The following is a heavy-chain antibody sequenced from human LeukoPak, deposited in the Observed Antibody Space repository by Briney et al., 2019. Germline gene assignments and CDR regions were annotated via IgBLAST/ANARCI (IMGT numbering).Heavy chain of an antibody. J-gene: IGHJ4*02. D-gene: IGHD1-26*01. V-gene: IGHV3-23*01. CDR3: AKDYSGSYYYFDY. Sequence: PGGSLRLSCAASGFTFSNYAMTWVRQAPGKGLEWVSVISGSGGSTYYADSAKGRFSISRDNSKNTLYLQMNSLRAEDTAVYYCAKDYSGSYYYFDYWGQGTLVTVSS. CDR1: GFTFSNYA. CDR2: ISGSGGST.